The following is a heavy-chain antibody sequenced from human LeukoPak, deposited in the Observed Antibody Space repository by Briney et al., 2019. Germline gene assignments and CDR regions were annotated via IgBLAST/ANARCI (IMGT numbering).Heavy chain of an antibody. D-gene: IGHD3-22*01. Sequence: GSLRLSCAASGFTFDDYGMSWIRQPPGKGLEWIGYIYYSGSTNYNPSLKSRVTISVDTSKNQFSLKLSSVTAADTAVYYCARQSWSAMIVVVTPGAFDIWGQGTMVTVSS. CDR2: IYYSGST. CDR3: ARQSWSAMIVVVTPGAFDI. CDR1: GFTFDDYG. J-gene: IGHJ3*02. V-gene: IGHV4-59*08.